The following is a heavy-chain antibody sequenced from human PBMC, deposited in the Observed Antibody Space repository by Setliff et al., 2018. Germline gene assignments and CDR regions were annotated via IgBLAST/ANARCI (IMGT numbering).Heavy chain of an antibody. D-gene: IGHD3-10*01. V-gene: IGHV4-61*09. Sequence: SETLSLTCTVSGGSISNSTFYWSWIRQSAGRGLEWIGHFHTGGATDYNLSLKSRVTISLDSSKNQFSLRLSSVTAADAAVYFCARESATIGEFPLYYFDKWGQGIPVTVSS. CDR1: GGSISNSTFY. J-gene: IGHJ4*02. CDR2: FHTGGAT. CDR3: ARESATIGEFPLYYFDK.